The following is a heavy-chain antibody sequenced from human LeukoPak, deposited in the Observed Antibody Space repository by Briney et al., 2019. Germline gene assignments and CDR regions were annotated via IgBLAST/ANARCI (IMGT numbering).Heavy chain of an antibody. CDR3: ASRKKGMATAGFDF. CDR2: IYPGDSDT. J-gene: IGHJ4*02. Sequence: GESLKISCKGSGYSFASYWIGWVRQMPGKGLEWMGIIYPGDSDTRYSPSFQGQVTISAEKSISTAHLQWSSLKASDTALYYCASRKKGMATAGFDFWGQGTLVTVSS. V-gene: IGHV5-51*01. CDR1: GYSFASYW. D-gene: IGHD5-24*01.